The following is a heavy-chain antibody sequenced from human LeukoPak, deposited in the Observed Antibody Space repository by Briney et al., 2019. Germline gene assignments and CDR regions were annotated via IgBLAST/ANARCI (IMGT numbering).Heavy chain of an antibody. CDR2: ISGSSTYI. CDR1: GFTFSHFT. CDR3: ARANLGAFDV. V-gene: IGHV3-21*01. Sequence: PGGSLRLSCAASGFTFSHFTINWVRQAPGRGLEWVSTISGSSTYIYYADSVKGRFTISRDDAKNSLYLQMNSLRAEDTAVYYCARANLGAFDVWGQGTMVTVSS. J-gene: IGHJ3*01. D-gene: IGHD7-27*01.